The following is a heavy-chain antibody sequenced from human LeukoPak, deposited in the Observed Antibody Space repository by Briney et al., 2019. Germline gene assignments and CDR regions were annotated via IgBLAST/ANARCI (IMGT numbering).Heavy chain of an antibody. V-gene: IGHV3-23*01. D-gene: IGHD6-13*01. J-gene: IGHJ4*02. CDR2: ISGSGGST. Sequence: GGSLRLSCAASGFTFSSYAMSWVRQAPGKGLEWVSAISGSGGSTYYADSVKGRFTISRDNSKNTLYLQMNSLRAEDTAVYYCAKHFQLGHSSSWQREAALDYWGQGTLVTVSS. CDR3: AKHFQLGHSSSWQREAALDY. CDR1: GFTFSSYA.